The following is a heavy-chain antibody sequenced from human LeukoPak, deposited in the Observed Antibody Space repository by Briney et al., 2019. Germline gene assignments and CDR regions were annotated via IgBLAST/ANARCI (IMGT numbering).Heavy chain of an antibody. D-gene: IGHD6-13*01. CDR3: ARQARNIAAAGTGWFDP. J-gene: IGHJ5*02. V-gene: IGHV4-39*01. Sequence: KPSETLSLTCTVSGGSISSSSYSWGWIRQPPGKGLEWIGSIYYGGSTYYNPSLKSRVTISVDTSKNQFSLKLSSVTAADTAVYYCARQARNIAAAGTGWFDPWGQGTLVTVSS. CDR1: GGSISSSSYS. CDR2: IYYGGST.